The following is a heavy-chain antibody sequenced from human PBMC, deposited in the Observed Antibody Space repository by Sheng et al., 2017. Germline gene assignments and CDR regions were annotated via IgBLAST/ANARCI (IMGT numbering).Heavy chain of an antibody. D-gene: IGHD3-22*01. CDR2: ISYDGSNK. V-gene: IGHV3-30*04. Sequence: QVQLVESGGGVVQPGRSLRLSCAASGFTFSSYAMHWVRQAPGKGLEWVAVISYDGSNKYYADSVKGRFTISRDNSKNTLYLQMNSLRAEDTAVYYCARARTMIVVADAFDIWGQGTMVTVSS. CDR3: ARARTMIVVADAFDI. J-gene: IGHJ3*02. CDR1: GFTFSSYA.